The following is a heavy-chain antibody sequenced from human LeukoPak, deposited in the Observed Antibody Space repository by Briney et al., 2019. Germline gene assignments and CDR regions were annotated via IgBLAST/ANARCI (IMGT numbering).Heavy chain of an antibody. V-gene: IGHV4-59*12. CDR3: ARERGPPRLFDI. J-gene: IGHJ3*02. CDR1: GGSISSYY. Sequence: SETLSLTCTVSGGSISSYYWSWIRQPPGKGLEWIGYIYYSGSTYYNPSLKSRVTISVDTSKNQFSLKLSSVTAADTAVYYCARERGPPRLFDIWGQGTMVTVSS. CDR2: IYYSGST. D-gene: IGHD3-16*01.